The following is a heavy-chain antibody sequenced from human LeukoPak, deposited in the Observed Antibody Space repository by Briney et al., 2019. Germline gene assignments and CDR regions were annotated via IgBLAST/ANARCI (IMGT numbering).Heavy chain of an antibody. CDR1: GGSFSGYY. CDR3: ARGVGDIVVVPAANAFDI. J-gene: IGHJ3*02. Sequence: SDTLSLTCAVYGGSFSGYYWSWIRQPPGKGLEWIGEIYQCGSTNYNPSLKSRVTISVDTSKNQFSLKLSSVTAADTAVYYCARGVGDIVVVPAANAFDIWGQGRMVTVSS. V-gene: IGHV4-34*01. CDR2: IYQCGST. D-gene: IGHD2-2*01.